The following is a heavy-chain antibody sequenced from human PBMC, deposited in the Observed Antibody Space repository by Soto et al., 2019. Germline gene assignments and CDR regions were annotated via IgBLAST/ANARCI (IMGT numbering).Heavy chain of an antibody. CDR1: GFTFSSYT. D-gene: IGHD4-17*01. CDR3: ARGDDDSGGYVDDAFYI. J-gene: IGHJ3*02. CDR2: ISSNGGST. Sequence: EVQLVESGGGLVQPGGSLRLSCAASGFTFSSYTMHWVRQASGKRLEYVSAISSNGGSTYYANSVKGRFTISRDNSKNTLYLQMGSLRAEDMAVYYCARGDDDSGGYVDDAFYIWGQGTMVTVSS. V-gene: IGHV3-64*01.